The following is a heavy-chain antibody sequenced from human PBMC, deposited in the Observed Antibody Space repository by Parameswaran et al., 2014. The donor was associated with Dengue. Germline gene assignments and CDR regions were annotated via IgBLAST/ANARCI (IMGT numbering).Heavy chain of an antibody. Sequence: VRQMPGKGLEWVSVIYSGGSTYYADSVKGRFTISRDNSKNTLYLQMNSLRAEDTAVYYCARGRAGYYFDYWAREPWSPSPQ. D-gene: IGHD2-15*01. J-gene: IGHJ4*02. CDR2: IYSGGST. CDR3: ARGRAGYYFDY. V-gene: IGHV3-66*01.